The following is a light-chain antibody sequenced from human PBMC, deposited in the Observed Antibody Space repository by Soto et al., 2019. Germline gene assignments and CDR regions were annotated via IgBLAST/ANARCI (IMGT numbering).Light chain of an antibody. V-gene: IGKV1-27*01. J-gene: IGKJ1*01. Sequence: DIQMTQSPSSLSASVGDRATITCRASQGIRNYLAWYQQKPGKVPKLLIYAASTLQSGVPSRFSGSGSGTDFTLTISSQQPEDVATYYYQKYSSPPLTFGQGTKVEIK. CDR2: AAS. CDR1: QGIRNY. CDR3: QKYSSPPLT.